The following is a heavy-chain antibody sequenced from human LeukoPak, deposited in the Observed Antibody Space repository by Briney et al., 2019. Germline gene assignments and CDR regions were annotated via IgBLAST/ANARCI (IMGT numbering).Heavy chain of an antibody. CDR2: IYYTGST. Sequence: PSETLSLTCSVSGGSISGYYWSWFRQPSGKGLEWIAYIYYTGSTNYNPSLKSRVTISVDTTKNQLSLNLSSVTAADTAVYYCARLRGQWLVLDYWGQGTLVTVSS. J-gene: IGHJ4*02. V-gene: IGHV4-59*01. CDR3: ARLRGQWLVLDY. CDR1: GGSISGYY. D-gene: IGHD6-19*01.